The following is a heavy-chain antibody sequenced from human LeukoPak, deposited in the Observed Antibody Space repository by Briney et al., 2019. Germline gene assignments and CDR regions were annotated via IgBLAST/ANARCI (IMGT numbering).Heavy chain of an antibody. J-gene: IGHJ5*02. CDR2: INHSGST. Sequence: PSETLSLTCAVYGGSFSGCYWSWIRQPPGKGLEWIGEINHSGSTNYNPSLKSRVTISVDTSKNQFSLKLSSVTAADTAVYYCARAQSIAAAGTGNWFDPWGQGTLVTVSS. V-gene: IGHV4-34*01. CDR3: ARAQSIAAAGTGNWFDP. CDR1: GGSFSGCY. D-gene: IGHD6-13*01.